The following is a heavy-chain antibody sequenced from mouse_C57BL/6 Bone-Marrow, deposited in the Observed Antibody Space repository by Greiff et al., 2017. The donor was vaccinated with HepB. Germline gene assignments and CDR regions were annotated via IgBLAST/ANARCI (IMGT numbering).Heavy chain of an antibody. D-gene: IGHD1-1*01. Sequence: EVKLVESGGDLVKPGGSLKLSCAASGFTFSSYGMSWVRQTPDKRLEWVATISSGGSYTYYPDSVKGRFTISRDNAKNTLYLQMSSLKSEDTAMYYCARHRVVTTVVASRGYFDVWGTGTTVTVSS. CDR2: ISSGGSYT. CDR1: GFTFSSYG. J-gene: IGHJ1*03. CDR3: ARHRVVTTVVASRGYFDV. V-gene: IGHV5-6*01.